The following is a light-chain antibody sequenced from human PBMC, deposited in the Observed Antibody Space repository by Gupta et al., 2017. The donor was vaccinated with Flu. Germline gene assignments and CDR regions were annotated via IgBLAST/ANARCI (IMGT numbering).Light chain of an antibody. Sequence: VTTSCTTGTGNVVAGYDAYWYQQHPGRAPILLIFDDSNRPSGVPDRFSDSKLGTKASLAIIGVRAEDEADYYCYSSDSSSSDRVFGGGTKLTVL. CDR3: YSSDSSSSDRV. J-gene: IGLJ3*02. CDR1: TGNVVAGYD. CDR2: DDS. V-gene: IGLV1-40*01.